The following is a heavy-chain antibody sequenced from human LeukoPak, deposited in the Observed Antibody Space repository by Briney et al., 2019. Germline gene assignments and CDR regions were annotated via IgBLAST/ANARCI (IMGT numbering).Heavy chain of an antibody. CDR1: GGSIIPGNH. Sequence: SETLSLTCTVSGGSIIPGNHWAWIRQPPGKGLEWIGEIHHSAGTNYNPSLRSRVTMSIDSSQDQFYLHLQSVTAADTGMYFCAKDLGSNPGYWGQGTLVTVSS. D-gene: IGHD4-11*01. V-gene: IGHV4-55*08. CDR3: AKDLGSNPGY. J-gene: IGHJ4*02. CDR2: IHHSAGT.